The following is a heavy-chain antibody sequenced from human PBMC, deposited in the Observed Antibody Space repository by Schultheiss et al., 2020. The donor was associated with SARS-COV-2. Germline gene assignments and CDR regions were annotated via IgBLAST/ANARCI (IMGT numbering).Heavy chain of an antibody. J-gene: IGHJ5*02. Sequence: SQTLSLTCTVSGGSISSSSYYWGWIRQPPGKGLEWIGSIYYSGSTYYNPSLKSRVTISVDTSKNQFSLKLSSVTAADTAVYYCARNLRSSWYGVVWFDPWGQGTLVTVSS. CDR1: GGSISSSSYY. D-gene: IGHD6-13*01. CDR3: ARNLRSSWYGVVWFDP. CDR2: IYYSGST. V-gene: IGHV4-39*07.